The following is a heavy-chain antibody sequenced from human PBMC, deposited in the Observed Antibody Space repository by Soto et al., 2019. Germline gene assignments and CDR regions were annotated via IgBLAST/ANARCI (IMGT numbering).Heavy chain of an antibody. CDR3: ARAPSPYYYGSGINPEYGMDV. D-gene: IGHD3-10*01. CDR1: GFTFSDHY. J-gene: IGHJ6*02. CDR2: TRNKANSYTT. Sequence: EVQLVESGGGLVQPGGSLRLSCAASGFTFSDHYMDWVRQAPGKGLEWVGRTRNKANSYTTEYAASVKGRFTISRDDSTNSLYLQMHSLKTEDTAVYYCARAPSPYYYGSGINPEYGMDVWGQGTTVTVSS. V-gene: IGHV3-72*01.